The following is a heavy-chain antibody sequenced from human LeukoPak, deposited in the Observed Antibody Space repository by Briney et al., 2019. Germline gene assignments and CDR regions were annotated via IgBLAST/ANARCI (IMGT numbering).Heavy chain of an antibody. Sequence: ESGPTLVKPTQTLTVTCTFSGFSLHTNGVSVGWIRQPPGKALEWLALIYWDDDKHYSPSLKSRLTITKDTSKNQVVLTMTNMNPVDTATYYCAHSDGSILSEAFDIWGQGTMVTVSS. CDR2: IYWDDDK. CDR3: AHSDGSILSEAFDI. V-gene: IGHV2-5*02. D-gene: IGHD3-3*02. CDR1: GFSLHTNGVS. J-gene: IGHJ3*02.